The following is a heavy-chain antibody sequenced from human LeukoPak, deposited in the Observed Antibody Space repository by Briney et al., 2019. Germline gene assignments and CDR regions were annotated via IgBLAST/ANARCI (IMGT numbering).Heavy chain of an antibody. CDR3: ARDGRGSSLSDAFDI. D-gene: IGHD6-13*01. Sequence: ASVKVSCKASGYTFTSYYMHWVRQAPGQGLEWMGIINPSGGSTSYAQKFQGRVTTTRDTSTSTVYMELSSLRSEDTAVYYCARDGRGSSLSDAFDIWGQGTMVTVSS. V-gene: IGHV1-46*01. CDR2: INPSGGST. CDR1: GYTFTSYY. J-gene: IGHJ3*02.